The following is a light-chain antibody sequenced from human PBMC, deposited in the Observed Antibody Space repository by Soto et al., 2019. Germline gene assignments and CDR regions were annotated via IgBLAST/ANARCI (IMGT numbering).Light chain of an antibody. CDR1: QSISNY. Sequence: EIVLTQSPATLSLSPGERATLSCRASQSISNYLAWYQQKPGQAPRLLIYDASNRATGIPARFSGSGSGTDFTLTIRRLEREDFAVYYCQQRSNWPPGCTFGQGTKLEIK. CDR3: QQRSNWPPGCT. V-gene: IGKV3-11*01. J-gene: IGKJ2*02. CDR2: DAS.